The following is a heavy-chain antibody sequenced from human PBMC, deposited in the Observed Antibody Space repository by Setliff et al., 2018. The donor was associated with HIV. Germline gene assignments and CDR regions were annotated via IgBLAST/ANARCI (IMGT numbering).Heavy chain of an antibody. J-gene: IGHJ6*02. D-gene: IGHD2-15*01. CDR3: ARGRVAVVKGYYYYYYGMDV. CDR1: GGSITRTPYY. V-gene: IGHV4-39*01. Sequence: PSETLSLTCTVSGGSITRTPYYWGWIRQPPGKGLEWIGSIHHSGTAYDNPSLKSRVTISVDPSKNQFSLKLSSVTAADTAVYYCARGRVAVVKGYYYYYYGMDVWGQGTTVTVSS. CDR2: IHHSGTA.